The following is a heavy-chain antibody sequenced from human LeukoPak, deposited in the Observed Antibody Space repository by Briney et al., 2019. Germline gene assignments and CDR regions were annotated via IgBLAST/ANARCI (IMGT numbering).Heavy chain of an antibody. D-gene: IGHD6-19*01. CDR3: ARSPYTSGWYGVGY. CDR2: IKQDGSEK. V-gene: IGHV3-7*01. Sequence: GGSLRLSCEASGFTFSSYWMSWVRQAPGKGLEWVANIKQDGSEKYYVDSVKGRFTISRDSAKNSLYLQLNSLRAEDTAVYYCARSPYTSGWYGVGYWGQGTLVTVSS. J-gene: IGHJ4*02. CDR1: GFTFSSYW.